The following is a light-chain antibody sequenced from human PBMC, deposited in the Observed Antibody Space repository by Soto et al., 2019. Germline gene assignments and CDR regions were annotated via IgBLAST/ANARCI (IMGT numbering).Light chain of an antibody. CDR1: TSDIGAYNY. CDR3: SSFAGTNSFV. V-gene: IGLV2-8*01. CDR2: EVT. Sequence: QSALTQPPSASGAPGQSVTISCTGTTSDIGAYNYVSWYQQRPGKAPKLIIYEVTRRPSGVPDRIFGSKSYPTASLTVSGLQAEDEADYYCSSFAGTNSFVFGTGTKLTVL. J-gene: IGLJ1*01.